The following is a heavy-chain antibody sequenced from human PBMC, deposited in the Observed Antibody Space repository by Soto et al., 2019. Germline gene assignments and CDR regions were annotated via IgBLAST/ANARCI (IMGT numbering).Heavy chain of an antibody. Sequence: QVQLVESGGGLVKPGGSLRLSCEASGFIFSDYYMSWVRQAPGKGLEWISYSSNRDRSTYYADSVKDRFTLSRDNAKNSVFLHIHRVIAEDTTAYSCAGARKLATLGAIIKSSCMDVWGQGTTVNAS. CDR3: AGARKLATLGAIIKSSCMDV. CDR2: SSNRDRST. J-gene: IGHJ6*02. D-gene: IGHD3-3*01. CDR1: GFIFSDYY. V-gene: IGHV3-11*01.